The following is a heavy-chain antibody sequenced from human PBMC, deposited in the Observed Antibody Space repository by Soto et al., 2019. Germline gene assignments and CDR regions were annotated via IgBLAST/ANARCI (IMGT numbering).Heavy chain of an antibody. CDR2: LDQSGGT. D-gene: IGHD6-19*01. J-gene: IGHJ6*02. Sequence: SSETLSLTCAVVGDSLRGQSWNWIRQSPGKGLEWIGELDQSGGTNYNPSLKSRAIISDDTSKNQFSLTLTSVTAADTAVYYCAREDSYGWSGESFDVWGQGTTVTVSS. CDR1: GDSLRGQS. V-gene: IGHV4-34*01. CDR3: AREDSYGWSGESFDV.